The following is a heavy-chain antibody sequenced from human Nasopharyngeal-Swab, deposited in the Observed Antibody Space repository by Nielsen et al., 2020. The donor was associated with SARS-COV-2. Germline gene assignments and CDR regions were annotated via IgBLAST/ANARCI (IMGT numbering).Heavy chain of an antibody. V-gene: IGHV4-61*02. CDR2: IYTSGSN. J-gene: IGHJ6*02. D-gene: IGHD6-13*01. Sequence: LRLSCTVSGGSISSGSYYWSWIRQPAGKGLEWIGRIYTSGSNNYNPSLKSRVTMSVDTSKNQFSLKLSSVTAADTAVYSCARDIAAAGEAYYYYGMDVWGQGTTVTVSS. CDR1: GGSISSGSYY. CDR3: ARDIAAAGEAYYYYGMDV.